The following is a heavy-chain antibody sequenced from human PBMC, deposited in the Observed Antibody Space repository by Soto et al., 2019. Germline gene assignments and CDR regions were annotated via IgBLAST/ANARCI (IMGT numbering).Heavy chain of an antibody. V-gene: IGHV1-18*01. CDR2: ISAYNGNT. CDR3: ARVWGYYFDY. J-gene: IGHJ4*02. CDR1: GYTFTNFG. Sequence: ASVKVSCKASGYTFTNFGISWVRQAPGQGLEWMGWISAYNGNTNYAQNFQGRVTMTTDTSTSTAYMELRSLRSEDTAVYYCARVWGYYFDYWGQGTLVTVSS. D-gene: IGHD2-21*01.